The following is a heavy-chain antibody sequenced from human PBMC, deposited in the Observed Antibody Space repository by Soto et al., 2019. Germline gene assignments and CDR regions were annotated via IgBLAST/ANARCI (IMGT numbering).Heavy chain of an antibody. CDR3: ARHQNSRLNGYYHAFDI. CDR2: IDPSDSYT. Sequence: GESLKISCKGSGYSFTTYWISWLRQMPGKGLEWMGRIDPSDSYTNYSPSFQGHVTISADKSISTAYLQWSSLKASDTAMYYCARHQNSRLNGYYHAFDIWGQGTMVTVSS. J-gene: IGHJ3*02. CDR1: GYSFTTYW. D-gene: IGHD3-9*01. V-gene: IGHV5-10-1*01.